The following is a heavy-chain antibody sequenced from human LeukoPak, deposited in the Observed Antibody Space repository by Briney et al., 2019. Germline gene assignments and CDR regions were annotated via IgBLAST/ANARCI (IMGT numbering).Heavy chain of an antibody. CDR2: INHSGST. J-gene: IGHJ6*02. Sequence: SETLSLTCAVYGGSFSGCYWSWIRQPPGKGLEWIGEINHSGSTNYNPSLKSRVTISVDTSKNQFSLKLSSVTAADTAVYYCASAYYDFWSGYYTPRMDVWGQGTTVTVSS. V-gene: IGHV4-34*01. CDR3: ASAYYDFWSGYYTPRMDV. D-gene: IGHD3-3*01. CDR1: GGSFSGCY.